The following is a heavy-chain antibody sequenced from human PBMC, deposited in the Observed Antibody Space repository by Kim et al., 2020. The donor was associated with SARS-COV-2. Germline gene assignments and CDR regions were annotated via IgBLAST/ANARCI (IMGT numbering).Heavy chain of an antibody. V-gene: IGHV3-30-3*01. Sequence: GGSLRLSCPASGFTFSNYASHWVRQAPGKGLEWVALISNDGTNKYYADSVKGRFTISRDNSKKTVYLQMNRLRAEDTAVYYCARDRTYQPLYDYYYYYGMDVWGQGTTVTVSS. CDR1: GFTFSNYA. CDR3: ARDRTYQPLYDYYYYYGMDV. D-gene: IGHD2-2*02. CDR2: ISNDGTNK. J-gene: IGHJ6*02.